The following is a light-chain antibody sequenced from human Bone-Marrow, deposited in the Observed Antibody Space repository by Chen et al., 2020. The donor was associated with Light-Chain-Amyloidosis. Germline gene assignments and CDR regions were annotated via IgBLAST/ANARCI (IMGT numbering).Light chain of an antibody. V-gene: IGLV3-25*03. Sequence: SYELTQPPSVSASPGQTARITLSGDDLPTKYAYWYQQKPGQAPILVIHRDTERPSGISERFSGSSSGTTATLTISGVQAEDEADYHCQSADSSGTYEVIFGGGTKLTVL. CDR2: RDT. J-gene: IGLJ2*01. CDR1: DLPTKY. CDR3: QSADSSGTYEVI.